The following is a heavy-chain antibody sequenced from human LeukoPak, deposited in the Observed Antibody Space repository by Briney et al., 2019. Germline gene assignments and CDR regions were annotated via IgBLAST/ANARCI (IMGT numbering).Heavy chain of an antibody. CDR2: ISNDGIGK. D-gene: IGHD3-22*01. J-gene: IGHJ4*02. V-gene: IGHV3-30*04. CDR3: AREFHSSGYAGTFDC. Sequence: GGSLRLSCATSGLPLSTFIIHWVRQAPGKGLEWVAAISNDGIGKFYADSVKGRFTISRDNSKNTLHLQIDSLRLEDTAVYHCAREFHSSGYAGTFDCWGPGTLVTVSS. CDR1: GLPLSTFI.